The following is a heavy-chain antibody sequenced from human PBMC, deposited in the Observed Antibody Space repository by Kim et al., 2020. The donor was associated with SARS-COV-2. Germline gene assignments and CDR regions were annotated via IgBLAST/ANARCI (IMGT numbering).Heavy chain of an antibody. CDR3: TTGDYSGSYYFLDAFDI. J-gene: IGHJ3*02. Sequence: GGSLRLSCAASGFTFSNAWMSWVRQAPGKGLEWVGRIKSKTDGGTTDYAAPVKGRFTISRDDSKNTLYLQMNSLKTEDTAVYYCTTGDYSGSYYFLDAFDIWGQGTMVTVSS. CDR2: IKSKTDGGTT. D-gene: IGHD1-26*01. CDR1: GFTFSNAW. V-gene: IGHV3-15*01.